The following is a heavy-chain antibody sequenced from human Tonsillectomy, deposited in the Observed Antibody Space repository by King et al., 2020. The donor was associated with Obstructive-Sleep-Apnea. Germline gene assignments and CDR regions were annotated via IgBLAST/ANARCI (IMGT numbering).Heavy chain of an antibody. CDR3: ARGALGKGTFDI. CDR2: IFYNGNT. CDR1: GGSLSNSGYY. V-gene: IGHV4-31*03. Sequence: QLQESGPGLVRPSQTLSLTCSVSGGSLSNSGYYWSWIRQHPGKGLEWIGYIFYNGNTDYNPSLKSRLTISVDTTKNQFSLKLTSVTAADTAVYYCARGALGKGTFDIRGQGGTVAGSS. D-gene: IGHD7-27*01. J-gene: IGHJ3*02.